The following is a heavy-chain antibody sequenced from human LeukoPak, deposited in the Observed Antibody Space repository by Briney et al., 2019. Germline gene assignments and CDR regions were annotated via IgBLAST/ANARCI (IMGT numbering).Heavy chain of an antibody. V-gene: IGHV4-38-2*02. D-gene: IGHD2-2*01. CDR1: GYSISSGYY. CDR2: IYHTGGS. Sequence: SETLSLTCAVSGYSISSGYYWGWIRQPPGKGLEWIGSIYHTGGSYYNPALKSRLTISVDTSKNQFSLKLSSVTAADTALYYCARDTLMPAVLGYWLDPWGQGTLVTVCS. CDR3: ARDTLMPAVLGYWLDP. J-gene: IGHJ5*02.